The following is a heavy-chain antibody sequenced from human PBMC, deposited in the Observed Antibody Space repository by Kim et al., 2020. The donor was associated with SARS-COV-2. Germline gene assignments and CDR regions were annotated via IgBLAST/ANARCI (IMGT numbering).Heavy chain of an antibody. CDR3: ARETGYCSSTSCKPPEFVWFDP. CDR2: INTNTGNP. Sequence: ASVKVSCKASGYTFTSYAMNWVRQAPGQGLEWMGWINTNTGNPTYAQGFTGRFVFSLDTSVSTTYLQISSLKAEDTAVYYCARETGYCSSTSCKPPEFVWFDPWGQGTLVTVSS. V-gene: IGHV7-4-1*02. D-gene: IGHD2-2*01. J-gene: IGHJ5*02. CDR1: GYTFTSYA.